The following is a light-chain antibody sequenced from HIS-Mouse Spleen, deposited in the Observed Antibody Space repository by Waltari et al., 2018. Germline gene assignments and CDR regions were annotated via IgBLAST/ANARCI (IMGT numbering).Light chain of an antibody. V-gene: IGLV3-21*03. J-gene: IGLJ2*01. CDR3: QVWDSSSDHVV. CDR2: DDS. Sequence: SYVLTQPPSVSVAPGKTARITWWGNNIGSKSVQWYQQKPGQAPVLVVYDDSDRPSGIPERFSGSKSGNTATLTISRVEAGDEADYYCQVWDSSSDHVVFGGGTKLTVL. CDR1: NIGSKS.